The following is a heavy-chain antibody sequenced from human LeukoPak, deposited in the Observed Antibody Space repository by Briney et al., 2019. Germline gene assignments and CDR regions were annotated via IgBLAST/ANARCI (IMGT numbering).Heavy chain of an antibody. CDR1: GGSISSSNW. J-gene: IGHJ5*02. V-gene: IGHV4-4*02. CDR2: IYHSGST. Sequence: SETLSLTCAVSGGSISSSNWWSWVRQPPGKGLEWIGEIYHSGSTNYNPFLKSRVTISVDKSKNQFSLKLSSVTAADTAVYYCARDLAAAGTPRGWFDPWGQGTLVTVSS. CDR3: ARDLAAAGTPRGWFDP. D-gene: IGHD6-13*01.